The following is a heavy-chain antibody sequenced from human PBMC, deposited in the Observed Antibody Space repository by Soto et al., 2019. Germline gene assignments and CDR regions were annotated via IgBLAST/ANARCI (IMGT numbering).Heavy chain of an antibody. CDR1: GGSISRYY. J-gene: IGHJ4*02. D-gene: IGHD3-22*01. V-gene: IGHV4-59*01. CDR3: ARDSDSGYYYFDY. Sequence: ASETLSLTCTVSGGSISRYYWSWIRQPPGKGLEWIGYLYDSGSTNYNPSLKSRVTISVDTSKNQVSLKLSSVTAADTAVYYCARDSDSGYYYFDYWGQGALVTVSS. CDR2: LYDSGST.